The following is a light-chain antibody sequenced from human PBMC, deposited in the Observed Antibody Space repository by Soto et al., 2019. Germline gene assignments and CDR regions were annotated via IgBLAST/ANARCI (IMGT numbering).Light chain of an antibody. CDR1: QTISTY. V-gene: IGKV1-39*01. CDR3: QHHNYWPS. Sequence: DIQMTQSPSSLSASVGDRVTITCRASQTISTYLNWFQQKPGKAPELLIYAASSLQSGVPSRFSGSGSGTDFTLSISSLQSEDFAVYYCQHHNYWPSFGQGTNLEIK. CDR2: AAS. J-gene: IGKJ2*01.